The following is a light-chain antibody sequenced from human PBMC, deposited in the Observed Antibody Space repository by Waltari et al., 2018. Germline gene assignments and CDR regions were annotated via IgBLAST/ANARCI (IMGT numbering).Light chain of an antibody. CDR1: STDVDGYDP. Sequence: QSALTQPPSASGSPGQSLTISCTGISTDVDGYDPVFWYQQHPGKAPNLLIYEVTNRPSGVPDRFSGSKSDNTASLAVSGLQAEDEADYYCSSYAGGSSLMFGGGTKLTVL. CDR3: SSYAGGSSLM. CDR2: EVT. J-gene: IGLJ3*02. V-gene: IGLV2-8*01.